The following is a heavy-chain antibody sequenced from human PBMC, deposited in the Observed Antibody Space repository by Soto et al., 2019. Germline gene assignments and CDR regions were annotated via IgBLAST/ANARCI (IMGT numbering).Heavy chain of an antibody. CDR3: SRGSMIRGVVTKFDY. D-gene: IGHD3-10*01. Sequence: GGSLRLSCTTSGFTFGDYAMSWFRQAPGKGLERVSFTRSKAYGGTPEYAASVKGRFTISRDDSKSIAYVQMNSLKIEDTAVYYCSRGSMIRGVVTKFDYWGQGTLVTVSS. CDR1: GFTFGDYA. J-gene: IGHJ4*02. CDR2: TRSKAYGGTP. V-gene: IGHV3-49*03.